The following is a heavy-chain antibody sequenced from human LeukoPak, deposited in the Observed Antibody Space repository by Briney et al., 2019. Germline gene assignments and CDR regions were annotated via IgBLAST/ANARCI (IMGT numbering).Heavy chain of an antibody. V-gene: IGHV3-30*02. D-gene: IGHD2-2*03. CDR3: ARVGGYCSSTSCYETYYYYYMDV. CDR1: GFTFSGYG. Sequence: GGSLRLSCAASGFTFSGYGMHWVGQAPGKGLEWVAFIRYDGSNKYYADSVKGRFTISRDNSKNTLYLQMNSLRAEDTAVYYCARVGGYCSSTSCYETYYYYYMDVWGKGTTVTVSS. CDR2: IRYDGSNK. J-gene: IGHJ6*03.